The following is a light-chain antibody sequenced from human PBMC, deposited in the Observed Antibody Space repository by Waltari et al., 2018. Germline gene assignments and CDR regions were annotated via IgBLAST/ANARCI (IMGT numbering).Light chain of an antibody. CDR1: HGVSRG. CDR2: DAS. V-gene: IGKV1-5*01. J-gene: IGKJ1*01. Sequence: DIQMTQSPSTLSASIGDRVTITCRASHGVSRGLVWYQQKPGKAPKVLIYDASSLESGVPSRFSGSGSGTEFTLTISSLQPDDFATYYCQQYTTYSGTFGQGTKVEIK. CDR3: QQYTTYSGT.